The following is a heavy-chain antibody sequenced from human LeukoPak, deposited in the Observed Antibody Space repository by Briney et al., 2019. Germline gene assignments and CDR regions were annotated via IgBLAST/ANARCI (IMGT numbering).Heavy chain of an antibody. Sequence: KPSETQSLTCTVSGGSISSGDYYWAWIRQPPGKGLEWIGSINYSGSTYYNPSLWSRVTISVDTSKNHFSLKLSSVTAADTAVYYCARERIVAPEDGMDVWGQGTTVTVSS. J-gene: IGHJ6*02. CDR2: INYSGST. CDR1: GGSISSGDYY. V-gene: IGHV4-39*02. CDR3: ARERIVAPEDGMDV. D-gene: IGHD5-12*01.